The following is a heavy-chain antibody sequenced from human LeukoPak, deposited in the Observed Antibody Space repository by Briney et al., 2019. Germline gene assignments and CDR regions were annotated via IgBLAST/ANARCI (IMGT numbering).Heavy chain of an antibody. Sequence: SETLSLTCSVSGGPISSSSYYWGWIRQPPGKGLEWIGSIYYSGSTYYNPSLKSRVTISVDTSKNQFSLKLSSVTAADTAVYYCARLNRSGYYTGRGGPFDYWGQGTLVTVSS. V-gene: IGHV4-39*01. CDR3: ARLNRSGYYTGRGGPFDY. CDR1: GGPISSSSYY. CDR2: IYYSGST. D-gene: IGHD3-3*01. J-gene: IGHJ4*02.